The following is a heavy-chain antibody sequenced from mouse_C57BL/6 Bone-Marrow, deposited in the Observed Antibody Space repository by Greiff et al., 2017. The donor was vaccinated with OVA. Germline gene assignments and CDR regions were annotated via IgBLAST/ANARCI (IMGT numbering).Heavy chain of an antibody. Sequence: QVQLQQSGPELVKPGASVKISCKASGYAFSSSWMNWVKQRPGKGLEWIGRIYPGDGDANYNGKFKGKATLTADKSSSTAYMQLSSLTSEDSAVYFCAREGLRLRAMDYWGQGTSVTVSS. J-gene: IGHJ4*01. CDR1: GYAFSSSW. V-gene: IGHV1-82*01. D-gene: IGHD3-2*02. CDR3: AREGLRLRAMDY. CDR2: IYPGDGDA.